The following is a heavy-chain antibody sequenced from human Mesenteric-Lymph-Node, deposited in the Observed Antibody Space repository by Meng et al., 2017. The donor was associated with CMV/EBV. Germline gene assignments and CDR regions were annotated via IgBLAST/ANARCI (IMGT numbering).Heavy chain of an antibody. Sequence: GESLKISCAASGFTFSNYWMHWVRQAPGKGLVWVSVIYSGGSTYYADSVKGRFTISRDNSKNTLYLQMNSLRAEDTAVYYCARVPPQYYDILTGYYQDDYWGQGTLVTVSS. CDR1: GFTFSNYW. CDR2: IYSGGST. V-gene: IGHV3-53*01. CDR3: ARVPPQYYDILTGYYQDDY. J-gene: IGHJ4*02. D-gene: IGHD3-9*01.